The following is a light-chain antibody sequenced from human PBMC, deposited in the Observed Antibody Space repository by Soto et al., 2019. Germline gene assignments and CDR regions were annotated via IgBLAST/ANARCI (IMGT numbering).Light chain of an antibody. CDR3: QSYDSSLSGVV. CDR1: SSNIGAGYD. V-gene: IGLV1-40*01. Sequence: QSVLTQPPSVSGAPGQRVTISCTGSSSNIGAGYDVPWFHQLPGTLPKPLIYVNSNRPSGVPDRFFGSKSGTSASLAITGLQAEDEADYYCQSYDSSLSGVVFGGGTKLTVL. J-gene: IGLJ2*01. CDR2: VNS.